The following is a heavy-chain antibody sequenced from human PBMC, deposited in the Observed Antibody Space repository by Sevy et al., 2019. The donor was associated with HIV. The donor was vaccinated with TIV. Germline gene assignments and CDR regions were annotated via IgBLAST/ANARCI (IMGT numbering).Heavy chain of an antibody. CDR3: ARGSIRYYDIVTGGFDP. J-gene: IGHJ5*02. Sequence: GGSLRLSCAATGFTFSSYAMHWVRQAPGKGLEWVAVISYDGSNKYYPDSVKGRFTISRDNSKNTLYLQMNSLRPEDRAGYYCARGSIRYYDIVTGGFDPWGQGTLVTVSS. V-gene: IGHV3-30-3*01. CDR1: GFTFSSYA. D-gene: IGHD3-9*01. CDR2: ISYDGSNK.